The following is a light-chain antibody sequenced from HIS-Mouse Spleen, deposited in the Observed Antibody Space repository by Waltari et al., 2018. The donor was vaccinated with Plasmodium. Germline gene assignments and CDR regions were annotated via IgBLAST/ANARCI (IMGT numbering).Light chain of an antibody. J-gene: IGKJ3*01. V-gene: IGKV3-15*01. CDR3: QQYNNWSFT. Sequence: EIVMTQSPATLSVSPGARATLSCRASQTFSSNLAWYQQKPGQAPRLLIYCASTRATGIPARFSGSGSGTEFTLTISSLQSEDFAVYYCQQYNNWSFTFGPGTKVDIK. CDR2: CAS. CDR1: QTFSSN.